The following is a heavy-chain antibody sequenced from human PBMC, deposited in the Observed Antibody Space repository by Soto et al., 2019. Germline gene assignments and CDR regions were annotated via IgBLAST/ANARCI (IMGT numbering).Heavy chain of an antibody. CDR1: GFILSDYG. CDR2: IWYDGSNK. J-gene: IGHJ4*02. V-gene: IGHV3-33*01. CDR3: ARDPSGTYRPGDFDY. Sequence: GGPLRLSCTASGFILSDYGMHWVRQAPGKGLEWVAVIWYDGSNKYYADSVKGRFTISRDNLKNTVFLQTNSLRAEDTAVYYCARDPSGTYRPGDFDYWGQGTLVTVSS. D-gene: IGHD1-26*01.